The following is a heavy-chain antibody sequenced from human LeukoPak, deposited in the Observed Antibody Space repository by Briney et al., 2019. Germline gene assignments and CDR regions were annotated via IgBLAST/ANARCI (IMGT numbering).Heavy chain of an antibody. CDR1: GYTFTSYY. CDR2: INPSGGST. CDR3: ARDPQGTIRYDFWSGYRIPAY. V-gene: IGHV1-46*01. Sequence: VASVKVSCKASGYTFTSYYMHWVRQAPGQGLEWLGIINPSGGSTSYAQKFQGRVTMTRDTSTSTVYMELSSLRSEDTAVYYCARDPQGTIRYDFWSGYRIPAYWGQGTLVTVSS. D-gene: IGHD3-3*01. J-gene: IGHJ4*02.